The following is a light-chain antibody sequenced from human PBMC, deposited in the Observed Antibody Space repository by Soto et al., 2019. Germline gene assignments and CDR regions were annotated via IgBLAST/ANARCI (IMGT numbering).Light chain of an antibody. CDR2: DVN. J-gene: IGLJ1*01. CDR3: CSYTSSSTHV. CDR1: SSDVGGYNF. V-gene: IGLV2-14*03. Sequence: QSALTQPASVSGSPGQSITISCTGTSSDVGGYNFVSWYQQHPGKVPKLMIFDVNRRPSGVSDRLSGSKSGNTASLTLSGLRDEDEGDYYCCSYTSSSTHVFGSGTKVTVL.